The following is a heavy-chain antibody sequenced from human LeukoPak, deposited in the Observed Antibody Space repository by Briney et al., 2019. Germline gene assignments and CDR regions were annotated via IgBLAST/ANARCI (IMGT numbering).Heavy chain of an antibody. CDR1: GGSISSNNW. J-gene: IGHJ4*02. V-gene: IGHV4-4*02. Sequence: SGTLSFTCAVSGGSISSNNWWGWVRQPPGKGLEWIGEINHSGSTNYNPSLKSRVTISVDTSKNQFSLKLSSVTAADTAVYYCARGRGRSQGYFDYWGQGTLVTVSS. CDR2: INHSGST. CDR3: ARGRGRSQGYFDY. D-gene: IGHD6-19*01.